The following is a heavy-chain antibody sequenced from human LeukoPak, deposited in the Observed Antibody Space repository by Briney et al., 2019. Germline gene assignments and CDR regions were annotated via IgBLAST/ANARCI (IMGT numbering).Heavy chain of an antibody. CDR3: ARALYGGTRFDP. J-gene: IGHJ5*02. CDR1: GGSISSSSYY. D-gene: IGHD4-23*01. CDR2: IYYSGST. Sequence: SSETLSLACTVSGGSISSSSYYWGWIRQPPGKGLEWIGSIYYSGSTYYNPSLKSRVTMSVDTSKNQFSLKLSSVTAAGTAVYYCARALYGGTRFDPWGQGTLVTVSS. V-gene: IGHV4-39*07.